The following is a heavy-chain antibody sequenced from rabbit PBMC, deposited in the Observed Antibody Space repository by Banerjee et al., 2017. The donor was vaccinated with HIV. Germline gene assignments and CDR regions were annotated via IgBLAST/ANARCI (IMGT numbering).Heavy chain of an antibody. CDR3: ARDRDTGSVYYFDL. CDR2: IYAGSTGNT. J-gene: IGHJ3*01. Sequence: QQQLEESGGGLVKPGGSLTLSCKASGFIFSDNYAMCWVRQAPGKGLEWIACIYAGSTGNTYYASWAKGRFTISKTSSSTVTLQMTSLTVADTATYFCARDRDTGSVYYFDLWGQGTLVTVS. D-gene: IGHD8-1*01. CDR1: GFIFSDNYA. V-gene: IGHV1S45*01.